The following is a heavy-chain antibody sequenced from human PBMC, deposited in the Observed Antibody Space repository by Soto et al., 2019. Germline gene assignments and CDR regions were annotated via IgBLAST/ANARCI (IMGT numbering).Heavy chain of an antibody. V-gene: IGHV4-4*02. CDR3: ARDHQYNENWAFDY. CDR1: GDSINTDDW. Sequence: PSETLSLTCAVSGDSINTDDWWNWVRQPPGKGLEWIGEIYHGGNINYNPSLKSRVTISLDKSKNQLSLNLNYVTAADTAIYFCARDHQYNENWAFDYWGQGALVTVSS. CDR2: IYHGGNI. J-gene: IGHJ4*02. D-gene: IGHD1-20*01.